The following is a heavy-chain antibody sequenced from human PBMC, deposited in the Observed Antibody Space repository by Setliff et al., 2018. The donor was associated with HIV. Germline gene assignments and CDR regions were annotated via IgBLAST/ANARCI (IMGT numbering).Heavy chain of an antibody. Sequence: PSETLSLTCTVSDASITADTFYRNWLRQPPGKGPEWIGYIHNSGNTYYNPSLKSRVTISVDTSTNQFSLKLSSVTAADTAVYYCARPRLHNYYYYGMDVWGQGTTVTVSS. CDR1: DASITADTFY. J-gene: IGHJ6*02. CDR2: IHNSGNT. D-gene: IGHD2-21*02. V-gene: IGHV4-30-4*08. CDR3: ARPRLHNYYYYGMDV.